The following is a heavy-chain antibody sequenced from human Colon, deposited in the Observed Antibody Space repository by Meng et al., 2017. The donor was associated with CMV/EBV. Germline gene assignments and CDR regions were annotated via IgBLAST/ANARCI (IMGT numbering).Heavy chain of an antibody. V-gene: IGHV3-7*01. CDR3: ARDELQLPYFYGMDV. Sequence: GESLKISCTASGFSFSDSFMSWVRQAPGKGLEWVANIKQGGSEKYYLDSVKGRFTISRDNAKNSLYLQMNSLRAEDTAVYYCARDELQLPYFYGMDVWGQGTTVTVSS. CDR2: IKQGGSEK. J-gene: IGHJ6*02. D-gene: IGHD2-2*01. CDR1: GFSFSDSF.